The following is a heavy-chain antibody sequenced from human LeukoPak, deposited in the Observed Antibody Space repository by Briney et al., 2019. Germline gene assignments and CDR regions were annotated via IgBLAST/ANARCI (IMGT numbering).Heavy chain of an antibody. Sequence: RGSLRLSCAASGFTFSNYYMTWIRQAPGKGLECISYMSISSSTTYYADSVKGRFTISRDNAKDSLYLQMNSLRAEDTAVYYCARVLVVEGFDYWGQGTLVTVSS. CDR2: MSISSSTT. D-gene: IGHD3-3*02. CDR1: GFTFSNYY. CDR3: ARVLVVEGFDY. J-gene: IGHJ4*02. V-gene: IGHV3-11*01.